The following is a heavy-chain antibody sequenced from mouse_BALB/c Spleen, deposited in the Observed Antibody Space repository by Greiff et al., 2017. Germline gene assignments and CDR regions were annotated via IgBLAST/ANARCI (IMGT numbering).Heavy chain of an antibody. CDR1: GYTFTDYA. J-gene: IGHJ3*01. V-gene: IGHV1-67*01. Sequence: QVQLKQSGPELVRPGVSVKISCKGSGYTFTDYAMHWVKQSHAKSLEWIGVISTYYGNTNYNQKFKGKATMTVDKSSSTAYMELARLTSEDSAIYYCARGSYYYGSSYDTWFAYWGQGTLVTVSA. CDR3: ARGSYYYGSSYDTWFAY. CDR2: ISTYYGNT. D-gene: IGHD1-1*01.